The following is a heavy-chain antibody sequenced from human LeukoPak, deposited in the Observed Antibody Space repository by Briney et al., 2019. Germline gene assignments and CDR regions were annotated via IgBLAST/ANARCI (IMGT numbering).Heavy chain of an antibody. CDR2: IIPIFGTA. CDR1: GGTFSSYA. V-gene: IGHV1-69*06. CDR3: ARDFMADTAMGPFDY. D-gene: IGHD5-18*01. J-gene: IGHJ4*02. Sequence: ASVKVSCKASGGTFSSYAISWVRQAPGQGLEWMGGIIPIFGTANYAQKFQGRVTITADKSTSTAYMELSSLRSEDTAVYYCARDFMADTAMGPFDYWGQGTLVTVSS.